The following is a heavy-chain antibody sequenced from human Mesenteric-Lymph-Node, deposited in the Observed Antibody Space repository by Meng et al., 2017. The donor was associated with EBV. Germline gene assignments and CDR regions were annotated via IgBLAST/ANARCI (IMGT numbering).Heavy chain of an antibody. J-gene: IGHJ4*02. CDR3: ARGATDFDY. V-gene: IGHV1-18*01. CDR2: INTYNFNT. D-gene: IGHD5-12*01. Sequence: QVQLEQSGDEVRKPGASVKVSCRASGYTFITFGIAWGRQAHGQGREWMGWINTYNFNTIYAQNLQGRVTLTTDTSTNTAYMELRSLRSDDTAVYYCARGATDFDYWGQGSQVTVSS. CDR1: GYTFITFG.